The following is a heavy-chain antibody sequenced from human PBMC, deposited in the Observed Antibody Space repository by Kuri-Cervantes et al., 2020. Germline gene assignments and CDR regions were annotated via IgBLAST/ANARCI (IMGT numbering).Heavy chain of an antibody. CDR3: ARVGTRYSG. Sequence: GSLRLSCTVSGGSISSYYWNWIRQPAGKGLEWIGEINHSGSTNYNPSLKSRVTISVDTSKNQFSLKLSSVTAADTAVYYCARVGTRYSGWGQGTLVTVSS. V-gene: IGHV4-34*01. CDR1: GGSISSYY. D-gene: IGHD3-10*01. J-gene: IGHJ4*02. CDR2: INHSGST.